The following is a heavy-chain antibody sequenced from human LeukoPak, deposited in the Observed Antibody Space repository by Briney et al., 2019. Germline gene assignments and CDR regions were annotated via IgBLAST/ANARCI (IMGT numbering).Heavy chain of an antibody. D-gene: IGHD6-19*01. CDR2: INPNSGGT. Sequence: ASVNVSCKASGYTFIAYYIHWLRQAPGQGLEWMGRINPNSGGTNYAQKFQGRVTMTRDTSISTAYMELSRLRSDDTAVYYCARIAVAGSPFDYWGPGTLVTVSS. V-gene: IGHV1-2*06. J-gene: IGHJ4*02. CDR3: ARIAVAGSPFDY. CDR1: GYTFIAYY.